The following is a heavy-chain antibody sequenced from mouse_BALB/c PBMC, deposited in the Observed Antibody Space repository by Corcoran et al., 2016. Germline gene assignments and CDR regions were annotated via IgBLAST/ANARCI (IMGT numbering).Heavy chain of an antibody. V-gene: IGHV8-12*01. CDR3: ARRENYGSSFAY. CDR1: GFSLSTSGMG. D-gene: IGHD1-1*01. CDR2: IYWDDDK. J-gene: IGHJ3*01. Sequence: QVTLKESGPGILQPSQTLSLTCSFSGFSLSTSGMGVSWIRQPSGKGLEWLAHIYWDDDKRYNPSLKSRLTIFKDTSRNQVFLKITSVDTADTATYYCARRENYGSSFAYWGQGTLVTVSA.